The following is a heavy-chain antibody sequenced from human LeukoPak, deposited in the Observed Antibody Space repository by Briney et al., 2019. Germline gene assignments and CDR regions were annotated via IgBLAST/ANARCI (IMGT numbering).Heavy chain of an antibody. J-gene: IGHJ4*02. CDR3: ARADSYYYDNSGYSDY. D-gene: IGHD3-22*01. CDR1: GFTFSSYK. V-gene: IGHV3-21*01. Sequence: PGGSLRLSCAASGFTFSSYKMNWVRQAPGKGLEWVSSISSNSRDIYYADSVQGRFTISRDNAKNSLYLQMSSLRAEDTAVYYCARADSYYYDNSGYSDYWGQGTLVTVSS. CDR2: ISSNSRDI.